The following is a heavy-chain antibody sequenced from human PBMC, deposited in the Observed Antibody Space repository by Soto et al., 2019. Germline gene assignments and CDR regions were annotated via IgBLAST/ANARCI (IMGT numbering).Heavy chain of an antibody. CDR3: ARESVAGLGYFDY. V-gene: IGHV3-53*01. D-gene: IGHD6-19*01. CDR1: GFTVSSNY. J-gene: IGHJ4*02. Sequence: EVQLVESGGGLIQPGGSLRLSCAASGFTVSSNYMNWVRQSPGKGLEWVSGIYSGGSTHYADSVKGRITISRDNSKNTLYLQMNSLRVEDTAVYYCARESVAGLGYFDYWGQGTLVTVSS. CDR2: IYSGGST.